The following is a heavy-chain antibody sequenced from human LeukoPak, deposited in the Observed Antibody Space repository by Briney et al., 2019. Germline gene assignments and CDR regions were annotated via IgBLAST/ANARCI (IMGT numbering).Heavy chain of an antibody. Sequence: SETLSLTCTVSGGSISSGDYYWSWIRQPPGKGLEWIGYIYYSGSTYYNPSLKSRVTISVDTSKNQFSLKLSSVTAADTAVYYCARRDVWGSYQVDYWGQGTLVTVSS. D-gene: IGHD3-16*02. CDR1: GGSISSGDYY. V-gene: IGHV4-30-4*08. J-gene: IGHJ4*02. CDR3: ARRDVWGSYQVDY. CDR2: IYYSGST.